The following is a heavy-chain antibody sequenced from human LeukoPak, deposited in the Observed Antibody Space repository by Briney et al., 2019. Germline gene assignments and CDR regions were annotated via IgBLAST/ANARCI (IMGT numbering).Heavy chain of an antibody. CDR3: ARAGSGKPNWFDP. CDR2: INPNSGGT. CDR1: GYTFTGYY. D-gene: IGHD3-10*01. J-gene: IGHJ5*02. Sequence: VASVKVSCKASGYTFTGYYMHWVRQAPGQGLEWMRWINPNSGGTNYAQKFQGRVTMTRDTSISTVYMELRSLRSDDTAVYYCARAGSGKPNWFDPWGQGTLVTVSS. V-gene: IGHV1-2*02.